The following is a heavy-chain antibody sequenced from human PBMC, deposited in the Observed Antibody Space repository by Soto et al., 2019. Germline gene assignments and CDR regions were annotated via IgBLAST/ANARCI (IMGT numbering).Heavy chain of an antibody. CDR2: IGTAGDT. D-gene: IGHD6-19*01. CDR1: GFSFSSYD. CDR3: ARVSSGWFYFDF. V-gene: IGHV3-13*01. J-gene: IGHJ4*02. Sequence: GSLRLSCAASGFSFSSYDMHWVRQATGNGLEWVSTIGTAGDTYYSDSVKGRFTISRENAKNSLYLQMNSLRAGDTAVYYCARVSSGWFYFDFWGQGTLVTVSS.